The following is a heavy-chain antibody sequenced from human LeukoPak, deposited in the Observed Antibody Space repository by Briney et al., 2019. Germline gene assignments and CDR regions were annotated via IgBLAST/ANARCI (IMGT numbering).Heavy chain of an antibody. Sequence: SETLSLTCTVSGGSVSSGSYYWSWIRQLPGKGLEWIGYIYYSGSTNYNPSLKSRVTISVDTSKNQFSLKLSSVTAADTAVYYCASRKSGSYFPSIDYWGQGTLVTVSS. J-gene: IGHJ4*02. D-gene: IGHD1-26*01. CDR3: ASRKSGSYFPSIDY. V-gene: IGHV4-61*01. CDR2: IYYSGST. CDR1: GGSVSSGSYY.